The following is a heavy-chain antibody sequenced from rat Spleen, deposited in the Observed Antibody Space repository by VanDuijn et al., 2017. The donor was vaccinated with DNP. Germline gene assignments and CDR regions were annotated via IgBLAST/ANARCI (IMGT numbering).Heavy chain of an antibody. V-gene: IGHV5-29*01. J-gene: IGHJ3*01. CDR3: ATQGFGTYHVDWFAY. Sequence: DGSNTYYGDSVKGRFTISRDNAERTLYLQMDSLRSEDTATYYCATQGFGTYHVDWFAYWGQGTLVTVSS. D-gene: IGHD2-1*01. CDR2: DGSNT.